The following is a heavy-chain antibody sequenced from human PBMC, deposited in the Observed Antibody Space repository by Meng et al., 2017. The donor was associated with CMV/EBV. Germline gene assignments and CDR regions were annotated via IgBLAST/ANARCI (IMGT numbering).Heavy chain of an antibody. J-gene: IGHJ4*02. CDR1: GGSFSGYY. CDR3: AREEGCSSTSCYADY. D-gene: IGHD2-2*01. V-gene: IGHV4-34*01. Sequence: GSLRLSCAVYGGSFSGYYWSWLRQPPGKGLEWIGEINHSGSTNYNPSLKSRVTISVDTSKNQFSLKLSSVTAADTAVYYCAREEGCSSTSCYADYWGQGTLVTVSS. CDR2: INHSGST.